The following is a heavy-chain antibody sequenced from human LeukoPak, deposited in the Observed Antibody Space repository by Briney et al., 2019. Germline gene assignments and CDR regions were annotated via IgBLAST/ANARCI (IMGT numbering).Heavy chain of an antibody. D-gene: IGHD6-13*01. CDR3: ATPNGAAAGRKDAFDI. J-gene: IGHJ3*02. CDR2: ISSSSNYI. Sequence: GGPLRLFCAASRFTFSSYSMNWVRQAPGKALEWVSHISSSSNYILYGDSVKGRFNISRDNAKNSLYLQMNSLRAEDTAVYYCATPNGAAAGRKDAFDIWGQETMVTVSS. CDR1: RFTFSSYS. V-gene: IGHV3-21*01.